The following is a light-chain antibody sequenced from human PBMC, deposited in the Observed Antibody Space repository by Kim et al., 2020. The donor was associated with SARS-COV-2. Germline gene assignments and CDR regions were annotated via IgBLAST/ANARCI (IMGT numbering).Light chain of an antibody. V-gene: IGLV1-40*01. CDR1: SSNIGAGYD. CDR2: GNS. CDR3: QSYDSSLSGWEV. J-gene: IGLJ2*01. Sequence: VTISFTGSSSNIGAGYDVHWYQQLPGTAPKLLIYGNSNRPSGVPDRFSGSKSGTSASLAITGLQAEDEADYYCQSYDSSLSGWEVFGGGTQLTVL.